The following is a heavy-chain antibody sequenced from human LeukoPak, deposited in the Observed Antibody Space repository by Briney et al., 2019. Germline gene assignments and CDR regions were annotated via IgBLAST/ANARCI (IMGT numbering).Heavy chain of an antibody. V-gene: IGHV1-2*02. CDR3: ARSESYSDFWSGYEPTYYYYMDV. Sequence: GASVKVSCKASGYTFTGYYMHWVRQAPGQGLEWMGWINPNSGGTNYEQKFQVRVTMTRDTSISTAYMELSRLRSDDTAVYYCARSESYSDFWSGYEPTYYYYMDVWGKGTTVTVSS. CDR2: INPNSGGT. J-gene: IGHJ6*03. D-gene: IGHD3-3*01. CDR1: GYTFTGYY.